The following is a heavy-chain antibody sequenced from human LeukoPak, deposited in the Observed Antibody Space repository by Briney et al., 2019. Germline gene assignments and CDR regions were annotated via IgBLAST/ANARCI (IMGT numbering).Heavy chain of an antibody. CDR1: GFTFSTYG. CDR3: AKVAPRDSPYYYYYYYMDV. V-gene: IGHV3-30*18. CDR2: ISSDGTNK. J-gene: IGHJ6*03. Sequence: GGPLRLSCAASGFTFSTYGMHWVRQAPGKGLEWVTFISSDGTNKYYADSVKGRFTTSRDNSKNTLYLQMNSLRAEDTAVYYCAKVAPRDSPYYYYYYYMDVWGKGTTVTVSS. D-gene: IGHD3-22*01.